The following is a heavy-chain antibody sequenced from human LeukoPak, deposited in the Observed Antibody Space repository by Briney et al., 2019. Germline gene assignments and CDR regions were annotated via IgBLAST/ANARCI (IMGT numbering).Heavy chain of an antibody. V-gene: IGHV1-2*02. J-gene: IGHJ4*02. CDR1: GYTFTGYY. CDR3: ARGGDIVVVPAAMFVDY. Sequence: ASVKVSCKASGYTFTGYYMHWVRQAPGQGLEWMGWINPNSGGTNYAQKFQGRVTMTRDTSISTAYMELSRLRSDDTAVYYCARGGDIVVVPAAMFVDYWGQGTLVTVSS. D-gene: IGHD2-2*01. CDR2: INPNSGGT.